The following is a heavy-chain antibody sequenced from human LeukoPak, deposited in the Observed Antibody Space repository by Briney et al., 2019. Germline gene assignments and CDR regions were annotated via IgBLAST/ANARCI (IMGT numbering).Heavy chain of an antibody. CDR3: ARDSSSWHTDIDY. Sequence: SETLSLTCTVSGGSISSSSYYWGWIRQPPGKGLEWIGSIYYSGSTYYNPSLKSRVTISVDTSKNQFSLKLSSVTAADTAVYYCARDSSSWHTDIDYWGQGTLVTVSS. CDR1: GGSISSSSYY. J-gene: IGHJ4*02. CDR2: IYYSGST. V-gene: IGHV4-39*07. D-gene: IGHD6-13*01.